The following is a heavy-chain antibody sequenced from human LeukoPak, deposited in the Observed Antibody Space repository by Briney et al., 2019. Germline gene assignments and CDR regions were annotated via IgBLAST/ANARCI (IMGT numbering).Heavy chain of an antibody. CDR3: ARDIDCSGGSCYVNWFDP. J-gene: IGHJ5*02. V-gene: IGHV1-2*02. D-gene: IGHD2-15*01. CDR2: INPNSGGT. CDR1: GYTFTGYY. Sequence: ASVKVSCKASGYTFTGYYMHWVRQAPGQGLEWMGWINPNSGGTNYAQKFQGRVTMTRDTSISTAYMELSSLRSDDTAVYYCARDIDCSGGSCYVNWFDPWGPGTLVTVSS.